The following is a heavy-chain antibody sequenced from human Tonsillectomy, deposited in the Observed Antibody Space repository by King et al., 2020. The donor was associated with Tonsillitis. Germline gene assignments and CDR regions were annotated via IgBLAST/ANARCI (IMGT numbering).Heavy chain of an antibody. Sequence: VQLVESGGGLVQPGGSLRLSCVASGFTFSNYWMHWVRQAPGKGLAWVSRINGDGSTTTYADSVKGRFTTSRDNTKNTLYLQMNSLRAEDTAVYYCSTLEPVNDGVDVRGQGTTVTVSS. J-gene: IGHJ6*02. CDR2: INGDGSTT. D-gene: IGHD1-1*01. CDR1: GFTFSNYW. V-gene: IGHV3-74*03. CDR3: STLEPVNDGVDV.